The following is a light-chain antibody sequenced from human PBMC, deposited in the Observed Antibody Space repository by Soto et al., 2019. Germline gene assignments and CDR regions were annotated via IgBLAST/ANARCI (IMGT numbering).Light chain of an antibody. J-gene: IGKJ5*01. V-gene: IGKV3D-15*01. CDR2: GEX. CDR3: QQYNNLPTST. CDR1: LSVIIK. Sequence: RVMTKSPAPLALSRGERATLSXWVSLSVIIKLSWYQQQAGQXTRIVXXGEXTRATGIPARFIGSGSGKEFTLTISSLQSEDVAVYYCQQYNNLPTSTFGQGTRLEIK.